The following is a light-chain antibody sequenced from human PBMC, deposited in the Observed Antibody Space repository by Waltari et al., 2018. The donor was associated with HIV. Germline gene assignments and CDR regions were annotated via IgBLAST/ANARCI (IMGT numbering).Light chain of an antibody. CDR2: GVN. J-gene: IGLJ2*01. CDR3: TTYTAKDSLL. Sequence: SALTQPASVSGSPGQSVTISCTVTSYEFALHNFLSCSPHHPGTAPQLIISGVNPRPSGTSSCFSASKSGDTASLTISGLQSGDDADYYCTTYTAKDSLLIGSGTKLTVL. V-gene: IGLV2-14*01. CDR1: SYEFALHNF.